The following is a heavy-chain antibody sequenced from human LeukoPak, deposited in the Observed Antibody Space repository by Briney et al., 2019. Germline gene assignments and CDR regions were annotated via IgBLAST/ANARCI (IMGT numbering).Heavy chain of an antibody. V-gene: IGHV4-61*02. D-gene: IGHD2-21*01. J-gene: IGHJ4*02. Sequence: PSETLSLTCTVSGGSISSGSYYWSWIRQPAGKGLEWIGRIYTSGSTNYNPSLKSRVTMSLDTSKNQFSLRLSSVTVADTAVYYCAREVASLDYWGQGTLVTVSS. CDR3: AREVASLDY. CDR2: IYTSGST. CDR1: GGSISSGSYY.